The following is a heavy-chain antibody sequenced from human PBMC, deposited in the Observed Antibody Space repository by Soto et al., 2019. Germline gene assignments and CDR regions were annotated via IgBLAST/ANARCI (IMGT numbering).Heavy chain of an antibody. J-gene: IGHJ4*02. V-gene: IGHV3-23*01. CDR3: AKDPRGCSGGSCYSDY. CDR2: ISGSGGST. D-gene: IGHD2-15*01. CDR1: GFTFSSYA. Sequence: GGSLRLSCAASGFTFSSYAMSWVRQAPGKGLEWVSAISGSGGSTYYADSVKGRFTISRDNSKNTLYLQMNSLRAEDTAVYYYAKDPRGCSGGSCYSDYWGQGTLVTVSS.